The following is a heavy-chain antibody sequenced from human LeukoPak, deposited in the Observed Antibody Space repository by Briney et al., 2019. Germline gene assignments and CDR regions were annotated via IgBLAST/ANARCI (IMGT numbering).Heavy chain of an antibody. CDR1: GYSFILYG. J-gene: IGHJ1*01. Sequence: ASVKVSCKTSGYSFILYGISWVRQAPGQGPEWMGWISTSTGDTKYTQKFQGRVTLTTDTSTSTAYMELSSLRSEDTAVYYCATLIRQLVRRGYFQHWGQGTLVTVSS. CDR2: ISTSTGDT. V-gene: IGHV1-18*01. CDR3: ATLIRQLVRRGYFQH. D-gene: IGHD6-13*01.